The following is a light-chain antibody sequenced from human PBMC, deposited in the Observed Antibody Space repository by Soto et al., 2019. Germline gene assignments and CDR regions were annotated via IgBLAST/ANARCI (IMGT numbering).Light chain of an antibody. CDR1: QDIRKF. CDR3: QQYDNLPYT. Sequence: GDRVTITCQASQDIRKFLNWFQQRPGAAPKLLIYDASNLETGVPSRFSAGGSGTHFTFTITSLQPEDTGTYFCQQYDNLPYTFAQGTKGEI. J-gene: IGKJ2*01. V-gene: IGKV1-33*01. CDR2: DAS.